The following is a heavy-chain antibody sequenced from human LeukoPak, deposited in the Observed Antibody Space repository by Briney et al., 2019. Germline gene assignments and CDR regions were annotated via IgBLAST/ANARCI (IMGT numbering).Heavy chain of an antibody. D-gene: IGHD3-10*01. CDR3: ARGKSMVRGVTGTDYFDY. Sequence: GGSLRLSCAASGFTFSSYWMHWVRQAPGKGLVWVSRINSDGSSTSYADSVKGRFTISRDNAKNTLYLQMNSLRAEDTAVYYCARGKSMVRGVTGTDYFDYWGQGTLVTVSS. CDR1: GFTFSSYW. V-gene: IGHV3-74*01. J-gene: IGHJ4*02. CDR2: INSDGSST.